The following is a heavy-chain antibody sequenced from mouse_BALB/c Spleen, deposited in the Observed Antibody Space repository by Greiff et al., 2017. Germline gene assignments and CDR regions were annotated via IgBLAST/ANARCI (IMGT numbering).Heavy chain of an antibody. CDR2: ISSGGSYT. Sequence: EVHLVESGGGLVKPGGSLKLSCAASGFTFSSYAMSWVRQSPEKRLEWVAEISSGGSYTYYPDTVTGRFTISRDNAKNTLYLEMSSLRSEDTAMYYCARDYYGSSYFDVWGAGTTVTVSS. CDR1: GFTFSSYA. V-gene: IGHV5-9-4*01. CDR3: ARDYYGSSYFDV. J-gene: IGHJ1*01. D-gene: IGHD1-1*01.